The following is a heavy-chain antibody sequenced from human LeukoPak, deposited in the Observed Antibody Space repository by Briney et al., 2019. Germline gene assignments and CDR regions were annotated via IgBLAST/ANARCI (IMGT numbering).Heavy chain of an antibody. Sequence: GGSLRLSCAASGFTFDDYGMSWVRQAPGKGLEWGSGINWNGGSTGYADSVKGRFTISRDNAKNSLYLQMNSLGAEDTALYYCARDTYYYDSSGYAPFDYWGQGTLVTVSS. J-gene: IGHJ4*02. CDR3: ARDTYYYDSSGYAPFDY. CDR2: INWNGGST. CDR1: GFTFDDYG. V-gene: IGHV3-20*04. D-gene: IGHD3-22*01.